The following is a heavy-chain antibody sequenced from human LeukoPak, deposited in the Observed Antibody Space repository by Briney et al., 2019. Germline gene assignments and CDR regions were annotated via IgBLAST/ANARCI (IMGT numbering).Heavy chain of an antibody. CDR2: IYYSGGT. J-gene: IGHJ5*02. CDR3: ARSTGWFDP. CDR1: GGSISSYY. D-gene: IGHD1-1*01. V-gene: IGHV4-59*13. Sequence: SETLSLTCTVSGGSISSYYWSWIRQPPGKGLEWIGYIYYSGGTNYNPSLKSRVTISVDTSKNQFSLKLSSVTAADTAVYYCARSTGWFDPWGQGTLVTVSS.